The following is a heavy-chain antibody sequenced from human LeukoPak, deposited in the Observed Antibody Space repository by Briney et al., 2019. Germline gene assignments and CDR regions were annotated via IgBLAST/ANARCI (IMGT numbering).Heavy chain of an antibody. CDR1: GFTFSSYG. CDR2: ISYDGSNK. V-gene: IGHV3-30*03. J-gene: IGHJ4*02. CDR3: AISRGYFDY. Sequence: PGRSLRLSCAASGFTFSSYGMHWVRQAPGKGLEWVAVISYDGSNKYYADSVKGRFTISRDNSKNTLYLQMNSLRAEDTAVYYCAISRGYFDYWGQGTLITVSS.